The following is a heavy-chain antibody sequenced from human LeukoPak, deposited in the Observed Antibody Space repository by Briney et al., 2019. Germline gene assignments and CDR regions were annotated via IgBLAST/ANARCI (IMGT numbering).Heavy chain of an antibody. D-gene: IGHD6-13*01. CDR1: GFAFSGYS. CDR3: AKGRRGIAAAGKDY. J-gene: IGHJ4*02. CDR2: IDSSSSTI. V-gene: IGHV3-48*04. Sequence: GGPLRLSCAASGFAFSGYSMNWVRQAPGKGLDWVSYIDSSSSTIYHADSVKGRFTISRDNAKNSLYLQMNSLRAEDTAVYYCAKGRRGIAAAGKDYWGQGTLVTVSS.